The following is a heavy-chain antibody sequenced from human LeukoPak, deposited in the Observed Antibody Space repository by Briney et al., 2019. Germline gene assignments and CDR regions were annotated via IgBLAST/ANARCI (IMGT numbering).Heavy chain of an antibody. CDR3: ARERAYGDYVDY. CDR1: GYTFTSYY. V-gene: IGHV1-46*01. D-gene: IGHD4-17*01. CDR2: INPSGGST. J-gene: IGHJ4*02. Sequence: ASVKLSCKASGYTFTSYYMHWVRQAPEQGLEWMGIINPSGGSTSYAQKFQGRVTMTRDTSTSTVYMELSSLRSEDTAVYYCARERAYGDYVDYWGQGTLVTVSS.